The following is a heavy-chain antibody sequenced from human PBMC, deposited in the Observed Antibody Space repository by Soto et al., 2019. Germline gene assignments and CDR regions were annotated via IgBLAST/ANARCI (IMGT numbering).Heavy chain of an antibody. CDR3: ARGGCSGGSCYPTYYYYGMDV. Sequence: GGSLRLSCAASGFTFSSYWMHWVRQAPGKGLVWVSRINSDGSSTSYADSVKGRFTISRDNAKNTLYLQMNSLRAEDTAVYYCARGGCSGGSCYPTYYYYGMDVWGQGTTVTVSS. V-gene: IGHV3-74*01. CDR1: GFTFSSYW. D-gene: IGHD2-15*01. J-gene: IGHJ6*02. CDR2: INSDGSST.